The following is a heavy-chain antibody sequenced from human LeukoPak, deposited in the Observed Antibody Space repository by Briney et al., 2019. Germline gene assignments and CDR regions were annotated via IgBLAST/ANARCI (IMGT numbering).Heavy chain of an antibody. Sequence: GESLKISCKGSGYSFTSYWIGWVRQMPGKGLEWMGIIYPGGSDTRYSPSFQGQVTISADKSISTAYLQWSSLKASDTAMYYCARRPRYSSSWYWYFDLWGRGTLVTVSS. J-gene: IGHJ2*01. CDR3: ARRPRYSSSWYWYFDL. CDR1: GYSFTSYW. CDR2: IYPGGSDT. D-gene: IGHD6-13*01. V-gene: IGHV5-51*01.